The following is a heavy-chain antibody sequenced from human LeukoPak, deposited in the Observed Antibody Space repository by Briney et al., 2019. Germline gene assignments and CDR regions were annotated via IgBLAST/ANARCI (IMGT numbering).Heavy chain of an antibody. CDR2: IIPIFGIA. Sequence: SVKVSCKASGDTFSSYAINWVRRAPGQGLEWMGRIIPIFGIANYAQKFQGRVTITADKSTSTAYMELSSLRSEDTAVYYCARVTGYDSSGNDYWGQGTLVTVSS. CDR3: ARVTGYDSSGNDY. CDR1: GDTFSSYA. J-gene: IGHJ4*02. V-gene: IGHV1-69*04. D-gene: IGHD3-22*01.